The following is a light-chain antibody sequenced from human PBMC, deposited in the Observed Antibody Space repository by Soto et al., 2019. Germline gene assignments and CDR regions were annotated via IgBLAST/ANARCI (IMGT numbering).Light chain of an antibody. J-gene: IGLJ1*01. Sequence: QPALTQPASWSGSPGQSITISCTGTSSDVGGYKYVSWYQQHPGEAPKLMIYDVSNRPSGVSNRFSGSKSGNTASLTISGLQAEDEADYYCSSYTRSSTRVFGNGTKVTVL. V-gene: IGLV2-14*01. CDR3: SSYTRSSTRV. CDR2: DVS. CDR1: SSDVGGYKY.